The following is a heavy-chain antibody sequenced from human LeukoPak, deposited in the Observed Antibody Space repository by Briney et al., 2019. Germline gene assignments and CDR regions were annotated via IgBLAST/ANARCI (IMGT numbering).Heavy chain of an antibody. V-gene: IGHV3-23*01. J-gene: IGHJ4*02. Sequence: GGSLRLSCAASGFTFSSYAMSWVRQAPGKGLEWVSVISGSGGSTYYADSVKGRFTTSRDNSKNTLYLQMNSLRAEDTAVYYCARTTLYSGYDFYFDYWGQGTLVTVSS. D-gene: IGHD5-12*01. CDR3: ARTTLYSGYDFYFDY. CDR2: ISGSGGST. CDR1: GFTFSSYA.